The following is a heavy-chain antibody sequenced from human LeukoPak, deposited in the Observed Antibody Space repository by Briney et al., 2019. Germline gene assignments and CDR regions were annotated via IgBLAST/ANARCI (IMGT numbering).Heavy chain of an antibody. CDR2: ISAYNGNT. Sequence: ASVKVSCKASGYTFTSYYMHWVRQAPGQGLEWMGWISAYNGNTNYAQKLQGRVTMTTDTSTSTAYMELRSLRSDDTAVYYCARDQPHYDFWSGSWFDPRGQGTLVTVSS. CDR1: GYTFTSYY. V-gene: IGHV1-18*04. CDR3: ARDQPHYDFWSGSWFDP. J-gene: IGHJ5*02. D-gene: IGHD3-3*01.